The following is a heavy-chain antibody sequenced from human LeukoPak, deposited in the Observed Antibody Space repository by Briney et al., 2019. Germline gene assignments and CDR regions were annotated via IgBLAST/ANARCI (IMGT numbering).Heavy chain of an antibody. V-gene: IGHV4-34*01. CDR2: INHSGST. D-gene: IGHD3-22*01. J-gene: IGHJ4*02. CDR1: GGSFSSYY. CDR3: ARDSSRLTTAPYDY. Sequence: SETLSLTCAVYGGSFSSYYWSWIRQPPGKGLEWIGEINHSGSTNYNPSLKSRVTISVDTSKNQFSLKLSSVTAADTAVYYCARDSSRLTTAPYDYWGQGTLVTVSS.